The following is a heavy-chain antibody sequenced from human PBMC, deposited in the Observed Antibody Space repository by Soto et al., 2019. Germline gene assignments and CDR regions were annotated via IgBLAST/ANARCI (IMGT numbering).Heavy chain of an antibody. J-gene: IGHJ4*02. CDR2: ISYDGSNK. V-gene: IGHV3-30*18. CDR3: AKDLRNYYFDY. D-gene: IGHD1-7*01. Sequence: QVQLVESGGGVVQPGRSLRLSCAASGFTFSSYGMHWVRQAPGKGLEWVAVISYDGSNKYYADSVKGRFTISRDNSKNTLYLKMNSLSAEDTAVYYCAKDLRNYYFDYWGQGTLVTVSS. CDR1: GFTFSSYG.